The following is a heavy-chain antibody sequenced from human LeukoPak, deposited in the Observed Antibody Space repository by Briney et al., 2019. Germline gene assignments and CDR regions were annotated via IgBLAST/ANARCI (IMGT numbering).Heavy chain of an antibody. V-gene: IGHV3-30*03. J-gene: IGHJ6*04. CDR3: ARANYGSGSFYAMDV. Sequence: GGSLRLSCAASGFTFSSYGMHWVRQAPGKGLEWVAVISYDGSNKYYADSVKGRFTISRDNAKNTLYLQMNSLRAEDTAVYYCARANYGSGSFYAMDVWGKGATVTVSS. CDR1: GFTFSSYG. CDR2: ISYDGSNK. D-gene: IGHD3-10*01.